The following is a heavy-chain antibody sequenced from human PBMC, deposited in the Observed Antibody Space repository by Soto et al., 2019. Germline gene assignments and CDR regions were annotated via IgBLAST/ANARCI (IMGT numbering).Heavy chain of an antibody. V-gene: IGHV3-23*01. CDR1: GLTFSYFA. CDR3: ALLGRSGSGRPYYYGMDV. CDR2: ISGSGGIT. Sequence: EVQLLESGGGLVQPGGSLRLSCAVSGLTFSYFAMSWVRQAPGKGLEWVSAISGSGGITYYADSVKGRLTISRDNSKKTLFLQMNSLRAEDTAVYYCALLGRSGSGRPYYYGMDVWGQGTTVTVSS. D-gene: IGHD3-10*01. J-gene: IGHJ6*02.